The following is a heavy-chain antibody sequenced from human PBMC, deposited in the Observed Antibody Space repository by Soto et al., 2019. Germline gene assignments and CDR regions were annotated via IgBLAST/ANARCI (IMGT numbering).Heavy chain of an antibody. V-gene: IGHV1-58*01. CDR3: AAIPQVVITSYFDY. D-gene: IGHD3-22*01. CDR1: GFTFTSSA. J-gene: IGHJ4*02. Sequence: SVKVSCKASGFTFTSSAVQWVRQARGQRLEWIGWIVVGSGNTNYAQKFQERVTITRDMSTSTAYMELSSLRSEDTAVYYCAAIPQVVITSYFDYWGQGTLVTVSS. CDR2: IVVGSGNT.